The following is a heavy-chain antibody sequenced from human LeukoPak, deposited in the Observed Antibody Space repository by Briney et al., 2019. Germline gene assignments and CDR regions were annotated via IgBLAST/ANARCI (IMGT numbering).Heavy chain of an antibody. CDR3: ARDTGTGTTSSNFDY. V-gene: IGHV1-18*01. D-gene: IGHD1-7*01. CDR2: ISTYNANT. CDR1: GYTFTSYG. J-gene: IGHJ4*02. Sequence: ASVKVSCKASGYTFTSYGISWVRQAPGQGLEWMGWISTYNANTNYAQKLQGRVTMTTDTSTSTAYMELRSLRFDDTAVYYCARDTGTGTTSSNFDYWGQGTLVTVSS.